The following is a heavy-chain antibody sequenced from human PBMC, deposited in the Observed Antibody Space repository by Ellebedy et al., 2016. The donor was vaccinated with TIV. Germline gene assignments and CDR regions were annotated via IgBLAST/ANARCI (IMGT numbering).Heavy chain of an antibody. CDR3: ARGPGWVVWLDP. CDR2: INAGNGET. J-gene: IGHJ5*02. CDR1: GYTFTSYV. D-gene: IGHD3-16*01. V-gene: IGHV1-3*01. Sequence: ASVKVSCXASGYTFTSYVMHWVRQAPGQRLEWMGWINAGNGETKYSQKFQGRVVVTWDTSPTTAYMELNNLRSEDTAVYYCARGPGWVVWLDPWGQGTLVTVSS.